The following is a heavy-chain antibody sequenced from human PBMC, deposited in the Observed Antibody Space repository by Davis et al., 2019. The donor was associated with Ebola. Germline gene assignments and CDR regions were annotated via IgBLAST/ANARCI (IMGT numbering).Heavy chain of an antibody. Sequence: MPGGSLRLSCSASGFTFSSYAMSWIRQPPGKGLEWFGEIIHSGSTNYNPSLKSRVTISVDTSKNQFSLKLSSVTAADTAVYYCARHVLLWFGELLYYYYGMDVWGQGTTVTVSS. CDR2: IIHSGST. V-gene: IGHV4-34*12. D-gene: IGHD3-10*01. CDR1: GFTFSSYA. J-gene: IGHJ6*02. CDR3: ARHVLLWFGELLYYYYGMDV.